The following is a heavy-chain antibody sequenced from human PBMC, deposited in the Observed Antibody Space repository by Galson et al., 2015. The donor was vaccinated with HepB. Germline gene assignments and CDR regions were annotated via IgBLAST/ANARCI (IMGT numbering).Heavy chain of an antibody. CDR1: GFTFSFYS. D-gene: IGHD5-24*01. CDR3: ARDGSSDGYNYYYFDY. CDR2: IRGGSTTI. J-gene: IGHJ4*02. V-gene: IGHV3-48*01. Sequence: SLRLSCAASGFTFSFYSMSWVRQAPGKGLEWVSYIRGGSTTIYYADSVKGRFIISRDNAKNSLYLQMNSLRAEDTAVYYCARDGSSDGYNYYYFDYWGQGALVTVSS.